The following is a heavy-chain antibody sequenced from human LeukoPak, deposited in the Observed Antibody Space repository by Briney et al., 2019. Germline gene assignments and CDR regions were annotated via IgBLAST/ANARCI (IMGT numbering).Heavy chain of an antibody. D-gene: IGHD5-12*01. J-gene: IGHJ4*02. V-gene: IGHV3-48*03. CDR1: GFTFSSYE. Sequence: GESLKISCAASGFTFSSYEMNWVRQAPGKGLEWVSYISSSGGTIYYADSVKGRFTISRDNAKNSLYLQMSSLRAEDTAVYYCARDLGVATKSYYFDYWGQGTLVTVSS. CDR3: ARDLGVATKSYYFDY. CDR2: ISSSGGTI.